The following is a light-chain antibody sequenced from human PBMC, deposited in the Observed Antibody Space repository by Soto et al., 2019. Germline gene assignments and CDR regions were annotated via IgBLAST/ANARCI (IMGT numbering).Light chain of an antibody. V-gene: IGKV1-5*01. J-gene: IGKJ2*01. Sequence: DIQMTQSPSTLSASVGDRVTITCRASESVTTWLAWYQQKPGKAPKVLIHDASTLESGVPSRFSGRGSGTEFTLTISSLQPDDFAVYFCHQYNTFPYTFGQGTKLE. CDR3: HQYNTFPYT. CDR1: ESVTTW. CDR2: DAS.